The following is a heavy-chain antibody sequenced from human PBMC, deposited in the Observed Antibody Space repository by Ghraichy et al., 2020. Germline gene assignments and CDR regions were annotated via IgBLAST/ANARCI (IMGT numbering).Heavy chain of an antibody. CDR1: GGPISSHY. Sequence: SETLSLTCTVSGGPISSHYWNWIRQPQGKGLEWIGYVHNSGTTKYNPSLQSRVTISEDTSKNQFSLKMTSVTAADTAVYYCVAGGGWLPDYWGQGILVTVSS. D-gene: IGHD6-19*01. J-gene: IGHJ4*02. CDR3: VAGGGWLPDY. CDR2: VHNSGTT. V-gene: IGHV4-59*11.